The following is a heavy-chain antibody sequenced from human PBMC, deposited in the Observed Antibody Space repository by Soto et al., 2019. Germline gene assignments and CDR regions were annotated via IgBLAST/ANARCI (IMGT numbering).Heavy chain of an antibody. Sequence: QLVESGGGLVQPGGSLRLSCAASGFIFRHYRMNWVRQAPGKGLEWLSYIRSGTSTINYADSVKGRFTISRDNAKNSLYLQMNGLRGEDTAVYYCAREAWYGTGTAFDIWGQGTLVTVSS. CDR1: GFIFRHYR. CDR2: IRSGTSTI. V-gene: IGHV3-48*01. D-gene: IGHD3-10*01. CDR3: AREAWYGTGTAFDI. J-gene: IGHJ3*02.